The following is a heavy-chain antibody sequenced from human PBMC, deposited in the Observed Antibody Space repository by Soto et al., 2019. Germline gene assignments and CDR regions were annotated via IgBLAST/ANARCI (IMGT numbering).Heavy chain of an antibody. CDR1: GSSFTSYW. V-gene: IGHV5-51*01. CDR2: IYPGDSDT. J-gene: IGHJ3*02. CDR3: ARRLRVATTPDAFDI. Sequence: GSGSSFTSYWIGWVRQMPGKGLEWMGIIYPGDSDTRYSPSFQGQVTISADKSISTAYLQWSSLKASDTAMYYCARRLRVATTPDAFDIWGQGTMVTVSS. D-gene: IGHD5-12*01.